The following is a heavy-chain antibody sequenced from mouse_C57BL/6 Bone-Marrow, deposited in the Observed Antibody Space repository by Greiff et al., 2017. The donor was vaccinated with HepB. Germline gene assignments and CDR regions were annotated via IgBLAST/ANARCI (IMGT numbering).Heavy chain of an antibody. J-gene: IGHJ1*03. CDR1: GYTFTSYG. Sequence: VQLQQSGAELARPGASVKLSCKASGYTFTSYGISWVKQRTGQGLEWIGEIYPRSGNTYYNEKFKGKATLTADKSSSTAYMELRSLTTEDSAVYFCARGGKISLLRGWYFDVWGTGTTVTVSS. D-gene: IGHD1-2*01. CDR3: ARGGKISLLRGWYFDV. V-gene: IGHV1-81*01. CDR2: IYPRSGNT.